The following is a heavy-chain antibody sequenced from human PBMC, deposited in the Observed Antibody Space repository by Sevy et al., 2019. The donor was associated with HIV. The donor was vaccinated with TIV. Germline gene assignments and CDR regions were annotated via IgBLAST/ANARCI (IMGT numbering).Heavy chain of an antibody. J-gene: IGHJ6*02. Sequence: GGSLRLSCAASGFTFSSYAMHWVRQAPGKGLEWVAVISYDGSNKYYADSVKGRFTISRDNSKNTLYLQMNCLRAEDTAVYYCARGLRYCSGGSCYYYYYYGMDVWGQGTTVTVSS. CDR3: ARGLRYCSGGSCYYYYYYGMDV. CDR1: GFTFSSYA. D-gene: IGHD2-15*01. CDR2: ISYDGSNK. V-gene: IGHV3-30-3*01.